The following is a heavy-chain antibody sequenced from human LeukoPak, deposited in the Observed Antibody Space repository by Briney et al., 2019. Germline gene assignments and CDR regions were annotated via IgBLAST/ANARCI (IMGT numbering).Heavy chain of an antibody. Sequence: SETLSLTCTVSGGSISSYYWSWIRQPPGKGLEWIGYIYYSGSTNYNPSLKSRVTISVDTSKNQFSLKLSSVTAADTAVYYCARSRLHPIIFDYWGQGTLVTVSS. CDR3: ARSRLHPIIFDY. CDR2: IYYSGST. CDR1: GGSISSYY. D-gene: IGHD5-24*01. V-gene: IGHV4-59*12. J-gene: IGHJ4*02.